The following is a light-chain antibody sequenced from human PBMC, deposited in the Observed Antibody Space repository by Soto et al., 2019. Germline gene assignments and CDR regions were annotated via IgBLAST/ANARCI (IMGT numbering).Light chain of an antibody. V-gene: IGKV1-33*01. Sequence: DIQMTQSASSLPASVGDTVTISCQASQDISKYLNWFQQKPGKAPKLLIYDVFNVETGVPSRFSGRGSGTDFTLIISYLQPEDFATHYCQQYDQFPITFGGGTKVDI. J-gene: IGKJ4*01. CDR1: QDISKY. CDR3: QQYDQFPIT. CDR2: DVF.